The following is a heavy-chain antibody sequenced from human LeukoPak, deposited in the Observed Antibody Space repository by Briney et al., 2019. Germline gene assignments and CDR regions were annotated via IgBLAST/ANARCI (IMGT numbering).Heavy chain of an antibody. CDR1: GGSISSGDYY. Sequence: SETLSLTCTVSGGSISSGDYYWSWIRQPPGKGLEWIGYIYYSGSTYYNPSRKSRVTISVDTSKNQFSLKLSSVTAADTAVYYCARDLYCSSTSCPPGDYGMDVWGQGTTVTVSS. CDR2: IYYSGST. CDR3: ARDLYCSSTSCPPGDYGMDV. V-gene: IGHV4-30-4*01. J-gene: IGHJ6*02. D-gene: IGHD2-2*01.